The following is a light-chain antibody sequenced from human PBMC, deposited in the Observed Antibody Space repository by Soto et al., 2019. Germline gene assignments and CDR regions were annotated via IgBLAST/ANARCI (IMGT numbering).Light chain of an antibody. J-gene: IGLJ1*01. CDR2: GNS. V-gene: IGLV1-40*01. CDR1: SSNIGAGYD. CDR3: QSYDSSLRYV. Sequence: QSVLTQPPSVSGAPGQRVTISCTGSSSNIGAGYDVHWYQQLPGTAPKLLIYGNSNRPSGVPDRFSGSKSGTSASLAITGLQAEDAADYYSQSYDSSLRYVFGTGTKLTVL.